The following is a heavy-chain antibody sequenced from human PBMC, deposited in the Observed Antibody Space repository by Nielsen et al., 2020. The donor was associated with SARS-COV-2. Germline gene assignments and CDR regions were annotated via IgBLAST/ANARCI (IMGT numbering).Heavy chain of an antibody. J-gene: IGHJ3*01. D-gene: IGHD2-21*02. CDR1: GFTFRNYA. CDR2: ISGSGGST. CDR3: AKGDRYCGGDCYADAFVF. V-gene: IGHV3-23*01. Sequence: GGSLRLSCSVSGFTFRNYAMSWVRQAPGKGLEWVSAISGSGGSTYYADSVKGRFTISRDNSKNTLYLQMNSLRAEDTAVYYCAKGDRYCGGDCYADAFVFWGQGTMVTV.